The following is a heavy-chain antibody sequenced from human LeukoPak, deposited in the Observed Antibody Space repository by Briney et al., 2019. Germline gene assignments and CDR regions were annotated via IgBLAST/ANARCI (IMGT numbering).Heavy chain of an antibody. CDR3: TTVGNPAYFGN. V-gene: IGHV3-15*01. J-gene: IGHJ4*02. CDR2: IKSKTVGGTT. Sequence: GGSLRLSCAVSEITVSHAWMSWVRQAPGKGLEWVGRIKSKTVGGTTEYAAPVKGRYTMSTDDSKKMLYLQMNSLKSEDTAVYYCTTVGNPAYFGNWGQGTLVTVSS. D-gene: IGHD4-23*01. CDR1: EITVSHAW.